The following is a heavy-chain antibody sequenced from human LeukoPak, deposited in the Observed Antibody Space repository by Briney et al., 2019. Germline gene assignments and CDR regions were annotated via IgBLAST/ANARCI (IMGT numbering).Heavy chain of an antibody. Sequence: PSETLSLTCAVYGGSFSGYYWSWIRQPPGKGLEWIGYIYYSGSTNYNPSLKSRVTISVDTSKNQFSLKLSSVTAADTAVYYCARGSAGYSSGWSYYYYYYYMDVWGKGTTVTISS. D-gene: IGHD6-19*01. CDR2: IYYSGST. V-gene: IGHV4-59*01. CDR1: GGSFSGYY. CDR3: ARGSAGYSSGWSYYYYYYYMDV. J-gene: IGHJ6*03.